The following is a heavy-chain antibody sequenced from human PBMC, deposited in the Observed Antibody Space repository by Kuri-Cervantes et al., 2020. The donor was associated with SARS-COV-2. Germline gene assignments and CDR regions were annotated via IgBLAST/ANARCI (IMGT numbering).Heavy chain of an antibody. V-gene: IGHV4-59*01. CDR2: IYYSGST. J-gene: IGHJ4*02. D-gene: IGHD1-7*01. Sequence: GSLRLSCTVSGGSISSYYWSWIRQPPGKGLEWIGYIYYSGSTNYNPSLKSRVTISVDTSKNQFSLKLSSVTAADTAVCYYARGYWNYPFDYWGRGTLVTVSS. CDR3: ARGYWNYPFDY. CDR1: GGSISSYY.